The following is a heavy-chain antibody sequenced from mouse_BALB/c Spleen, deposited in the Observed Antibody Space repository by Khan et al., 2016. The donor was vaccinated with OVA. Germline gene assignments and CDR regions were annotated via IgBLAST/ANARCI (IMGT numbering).Heavy chain of an antibody. V-gene: IGHV3-2*02. CDR3: ARTVRIKY. CDR1: GYSITSGYG. D-gene: IGHD1-1*01. CDR2: ISYSGST. J-gene: IGHJ2*01. Sequence: EVQLVESGPGLVKPSQSLSLTCTVTGYSITSGYGRNWIRQFPGNKLEWMGYISYSGSTNYNPSLKSRISITRDTSKNQFFLQLNSVTTEDTATYYCARTVRIKYWGQGTTLTVSS.